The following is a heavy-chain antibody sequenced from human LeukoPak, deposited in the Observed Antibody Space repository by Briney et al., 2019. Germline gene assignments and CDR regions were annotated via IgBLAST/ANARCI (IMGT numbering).Heavy chain of an antibody. Sequence: SETLSLTCTVSGGSISSYYWSWIRQPPGKGLEWIGYIYYSGSTNYNPSLKSRVTISVDTSKNQFSLKLGSVTAADTAVYYCARSSGWYHYFDYWGQGTLVTVSS. CDR2: IYYSGST. CDR1: GGSISSYY. CDR3: ARSSGWYHYFDY. V-gene: IGHV4-59*01. D-gene: IGHD6-19*01. J-gene: IGHJ4*02.